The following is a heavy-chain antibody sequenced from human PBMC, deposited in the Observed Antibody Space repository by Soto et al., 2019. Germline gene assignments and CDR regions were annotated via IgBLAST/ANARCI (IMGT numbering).Heavy chain of an antibody. CDR1: GFTFSTYW. CDR3: AGWGGHAYHS. CDR2: INPDGSVG. V-gene: IGHV3-7*03. D-gene: IGHD2-21*01. Sequence: EVQLLGSGGGLVQPGGSLRLSCVASGFTFSTYWMNWVRQAPGMGLEWVANINPDGSVGTYVDSVKGRFTTSRDNAKKSLYLHMNSLRADDTAVYFGAGWGGHAYHSWGQGILVTVSS. J-gene: IGHJ4*02.